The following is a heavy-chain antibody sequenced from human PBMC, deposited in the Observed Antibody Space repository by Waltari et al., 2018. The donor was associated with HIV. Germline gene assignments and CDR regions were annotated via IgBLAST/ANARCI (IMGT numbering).Heavy chain of an antibody. J-gene: IGHJ6*02. CDR3: ARDCIAAAGTFYYGMDV. D-gene: IGHD6-13*01. CDR2: ISSRSSYI. V-gene: IGHV3-21*01. CDR1: GFTFSSYS. Sequence: EVQLVESGGGLVKPGGSLRLSCAASGFTFSSYSMNWVRQAPGKGLEWVSSISSRSSYIYYADSVKGRFTISRDNAKNSLYLQMNSLRAEDTAVYYCARDCIAAAGTFYYGMDVWGQGTTVTVSS.